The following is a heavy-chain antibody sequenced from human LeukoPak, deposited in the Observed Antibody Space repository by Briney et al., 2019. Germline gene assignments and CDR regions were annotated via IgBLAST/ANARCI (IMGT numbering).Heavy chain of an antibody. D-gene: IGHD3-10*01. CDR1: GGSISSSSYY. J-gene: IGHJ4*02. CDR2: IYYSGST. Sequence: LETLSLTCTVSGGSISSSSYYWGWIRQPPGKGLEWIGSIYYSGSTYYNPSLKSRVTISVDTSKNQFSLKLSSVTAADTAVYYCARHARGVIDYWGQGTLVTVSS. CDR3: ARHARGVIDY. V-gene: IGHV4-39*01.